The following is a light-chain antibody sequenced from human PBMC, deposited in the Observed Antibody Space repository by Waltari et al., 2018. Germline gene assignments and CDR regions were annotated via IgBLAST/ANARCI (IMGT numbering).Light chain of an antibody. CDR1: QSVSSN. Sequence: EIVMTQSPATLSVSPGERATLSCRASQSVSSNLAWYQQKPGQAPRLLIYGASTRATGIPARFSGSGSGTEFTLTISSMQSEDFAVYYCQQYNNWLVTFGQGPSWRSN. CDR3: QQYNNWLVT. CDR2: GAS. V-gene: IGKV3-15*01. J-gene: IGKJ2*01.